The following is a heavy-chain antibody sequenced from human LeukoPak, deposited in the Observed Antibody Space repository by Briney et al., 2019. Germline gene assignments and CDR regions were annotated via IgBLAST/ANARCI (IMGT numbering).Heavy chain of an antibody. J-gene: IGHJ4*02. V-gene: IGHV3-21*01. CDR1: GFTFSTHW. CDR3: ASSSLILRGVGGPPPDY. D-gene: IGHD3-10*01. CDR2: ISSSGSYI. Sequence: SGGSLRLSCVASGFTFSTHWMSWVRQAPGKGLEWVSFISSSGSYIYYADSVKGRFTISRDNAKNSLYLHMNSLRAEDSAIYYCASSSLILRGVGGPPPDYWGQGTLVTVSS.